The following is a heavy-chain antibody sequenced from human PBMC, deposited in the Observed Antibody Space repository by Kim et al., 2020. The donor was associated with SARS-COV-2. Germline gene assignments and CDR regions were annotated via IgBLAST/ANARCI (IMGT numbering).Heavy chain of an antibody. Sequence: GGSLRLSCAASGFTFSSYSMNWVRQAPGKGLEWVSSISSSSSYIYYADSVKGRFTISRDNAKNSLYLQMNSLRAEDTAVYYCARDRGGYDSHLVGNKYYYYYYGMDVWGQGTTVTVSS. CDR3: ARDRGGYDSHLVGNKYYYYYYGMDV. V-gene: IGHV3-21*01. CDR1: GFTFSSYS. D-gene: IGHD5-12*01. CDR2: ISSSSSYI. J-gene: IGHJ6*02.